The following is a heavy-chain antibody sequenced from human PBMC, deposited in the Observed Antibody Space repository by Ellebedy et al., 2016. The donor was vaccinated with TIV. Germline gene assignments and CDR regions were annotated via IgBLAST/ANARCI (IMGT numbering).Heavy chain of an antibody. V-gene: IGHV3-48*04. Sequence: PGGSLRLSCAASGFTFNSHSMHWVRQAPGEGMEWFSFISSSSSSTYYADSVKGRFTISRDNAKNSLCLQMNSLRAEDTAVYYCARFSGYDYWGQGTLVTVSS. CDR3: ARFSGYDY. J-gene: IGHJ4*02. CDR2: ISSSSSST. CDR1: GFTFNSHS. D-gene: IGHD5-12*01.